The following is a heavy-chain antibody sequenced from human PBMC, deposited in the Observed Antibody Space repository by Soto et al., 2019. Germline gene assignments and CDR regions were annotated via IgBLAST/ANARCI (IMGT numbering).Heavy chain of an antibody. J-gene: IGHJ5*02. CDR2: IIPIFGTA. V-gene: IGHV1-69*06. Sequence: QVQLVQSGAEVKKPGSSVKVSCKASGGTFSSYAISWVRQAPGQGLEWMGGIIPIFGTANYAQKFQGRVTITADKSTSTAYMEVSSLRSEDTAVYYCARSTMIVRKYDNWFDPWGQGTLVTVSS. CDR1: GGTFSSYA. D-gene: IGHD3-22*01. CDR3: ARSTMIVRKYDNWFDP.